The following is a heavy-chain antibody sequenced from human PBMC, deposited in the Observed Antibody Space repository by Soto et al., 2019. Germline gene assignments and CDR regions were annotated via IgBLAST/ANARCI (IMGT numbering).Heavy chain of an antibody. D-gene: IGHD3-22*01. CDR2: INGDGSTT. Sequence: GGSLRLSCAASGFTFSSYLMHWVRQAPGKGLVWVSRINGDGSTTTYADSVKGRFIISRDNAKNMLYLQMNSLTAEDTAVYYCARPRYDGSGTPFDHWGQGTLVTVSS. V-gene: IGHV3-74*03. CDR1: GFTFSSYL. CDR3: ARPRYDGSGTPFDH. J-gene: IGHJ4*02.